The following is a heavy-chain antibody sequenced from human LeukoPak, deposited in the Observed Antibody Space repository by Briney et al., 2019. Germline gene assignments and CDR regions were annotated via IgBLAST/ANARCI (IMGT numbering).Heavy chain of an antibody. CDR2: MNPNSGNT. Sequence: ASVKVSCKASGGTFTSYDINWVRQATGQGLEWMGWMNPNSGNTGYAQKFQGRVTMTRNTSISTAYMELSRLRSDDTAVYYCARAVAGLPGAFDIWGQGTMVTVSS. CDR3: ARAVAGLPGAFDI. D-gene: IGHD6-19*01. CDR1: GGTFTSYD. J-gene: IGHJ3*02. V-gene: IGHV1-8*01.